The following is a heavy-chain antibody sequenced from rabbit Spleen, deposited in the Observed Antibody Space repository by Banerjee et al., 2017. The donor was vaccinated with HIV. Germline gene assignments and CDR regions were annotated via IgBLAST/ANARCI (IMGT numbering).Heavy chain of an antibody. CDR1: GFSFSSSYW. D-gene: IGHD1-1*01. Sequence: QSLEESGGDLVKPGASLTLTCTASGFSFSSSYWMSWVRQAPGKGLEWIGCIYTGSSGNTYYASWAKGRFTVSKTSSTTVTLQMTSLTAADTATYFCTRSASRNTVNIELGNLWGPGTLVTVS. CDR2: IYTGSSGNT. J-gene: IGHJ4*01. V-gene: IGHV1S40*01. CDR3: TRSASRNTVNIELGNL.